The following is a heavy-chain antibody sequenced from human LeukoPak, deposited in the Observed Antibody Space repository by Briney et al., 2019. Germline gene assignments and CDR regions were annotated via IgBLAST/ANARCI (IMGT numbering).Heavy chain of an antibody. Sequence: PSETLSLTCTASGGSISSYYWSWIRQPPGKGLEWIGYIYYSGSTNYNPSLKSRVTISVDTSKNQFSLKLSSVTAADTAVYYCARVKGYGGYVNYWGQGTLVTVSS. V-gene: IGHV4-59*01. CDR3: ARVKGYGGYVNY. J-gene: IGHJ4*02. D-gene: IGHD5-12*01. CDR2: IYYSGST. CDR1: GGSISSYY.